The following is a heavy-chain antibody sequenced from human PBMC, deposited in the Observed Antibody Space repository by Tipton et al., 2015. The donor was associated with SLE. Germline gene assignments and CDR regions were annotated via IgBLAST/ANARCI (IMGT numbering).Heavy chain of an antibody. D-gene: IGHD1-26*01. CDR3: ARQWEYPGYFDL. Sequence: QSGAEVKKPGSSVEVSCKASGGTFSSYSISWVRQAPGQGLEWMGRIIPILGIANYAQKFQGRVTITADKSTSTAYMELSSLRSEDTAVYYCARQWEYPGYFDLWGRGTLVTVSS. J-gene: IGHJ2*01. CDR2: IIPILGIA. CDR1: GGTFSSYS. V-gene: IGHV1-69*02.